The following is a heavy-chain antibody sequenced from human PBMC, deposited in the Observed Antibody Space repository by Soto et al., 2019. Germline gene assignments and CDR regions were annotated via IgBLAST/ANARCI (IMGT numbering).Heavy chain of an antibody. CDR3: ASYHYYDFWVGSRHYMDA. J-gene: IGHJ6*03. Sequence: SETLSLTCTVSGGSISSGGYYWSWIRQHPGKGLEWIGYIYYSGSTYYNPSLKSRVTISVDTSKNQFSLKLSSVTAADSAIYYCASYHYYDFWVGSRHYMDAWGKGTTVTVSS. CDR1: GGSISSGGYY. D-gene: IGHD3-3*01. CDR2: IYYSGST. V-gene: IGHV4-31*03.